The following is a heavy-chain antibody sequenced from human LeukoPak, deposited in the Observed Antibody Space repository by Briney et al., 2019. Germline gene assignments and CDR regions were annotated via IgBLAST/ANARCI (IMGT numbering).Heavy chain of an antibody. D-gene: IGHD3-22*01. CDR3: ARDDYYDSSGSLSWYYGMDV. CDR2: IYSGGST. J-gene: IGHJ6*02. CDR1: GFTFSHYW. Sequence: GGSLRLSCAASGFTFSHYWMTWVRQAPGKGLEWVSVIYSGGSTYYADSVKGRFTISRDNSKNTLYLQMNSLRAEDTAVYYCARDDYYDSSGSLSWYYGMDVWGQGTTVTVSS. V-gene: IGHV3-53*01.